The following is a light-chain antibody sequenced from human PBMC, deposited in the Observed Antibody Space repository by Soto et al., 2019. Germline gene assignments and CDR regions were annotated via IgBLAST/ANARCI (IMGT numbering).Light chain of an antibody. CDR1: TSDVADYKY. V-gene: IGLV2-14*01. Sequence: QSALTQPASVSGSPGQSITISCTATTSDVADYKYVSWYQHQPGKAPRLMIYEVSNRPSGVSYRFSASKTGNTASLTISGLQAEDEADYYCSSYTSRHTIVFGGGTKLTVL. CDR2: EVS. CDR3: SSYTSRHTIV. J-gene: IGLJ3*02.